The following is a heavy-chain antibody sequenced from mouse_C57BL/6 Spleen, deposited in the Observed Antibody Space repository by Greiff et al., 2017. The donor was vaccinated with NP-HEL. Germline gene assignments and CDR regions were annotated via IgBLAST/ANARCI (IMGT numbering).Heavy chain of an antibody. J-gene: IGHJ4*01. CDR1: GYSITSGYY. V-gene: IGHV3-6*01. CDR2: ISYDGSN. D-gene: IGHD1-1*01. Sequence: EVQLQQSGPGLVKPSQSLSLTCSVTGYSITSGYYWNWIRQFPGNKLEWMGYISYDGSNNYNPSLKNRISITRDTSKNQFFLKLNSVTTEDTATYYCARANYYGSSYDLYYAMDYWGQGTSVTVSS. CDR3: ARANYYGSSYDLYYAMDY.